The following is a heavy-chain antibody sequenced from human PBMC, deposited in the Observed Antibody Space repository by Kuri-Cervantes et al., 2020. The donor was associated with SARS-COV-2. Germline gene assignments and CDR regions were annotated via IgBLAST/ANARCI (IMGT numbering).Heavy chain of an antibody. J-gene: IGHJ5*02. CDR1: GGSISSRY. V-gene: IGHV4-59*11. CDR2: IYYSGST. CDR3: GKVSWLQLWHRYSDP. Sequence: SETLSLTCTVSGGSISSRYWSWIRQPPGKGLEWIGCIYYSGSTYYNPSLKSRVTISVDTSKNQFSLRLTSATAADTAVYYCGKVSWLQLWHRYSDPWGQGTLVTVSS. D-gene: IGHD5-24*01.